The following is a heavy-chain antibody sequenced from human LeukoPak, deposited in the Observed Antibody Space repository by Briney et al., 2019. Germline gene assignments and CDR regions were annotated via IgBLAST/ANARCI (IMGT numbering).Heavy chain of an antibody. V-gene: IGHV3-7*01. CDR2: IKQDGSEK. D-gene: IGHD3-22*01. J-gene: IGHJ4*02. Sequence: PGGSLRLSCAASGFTFSSYWMSWVRQAPGKGLEWVANIKQDGSEKYYVDSVKGRFTISRDNAKNSLYLQMNSLRAEDTAVYYCARDDLSDEYYYDSSGPIGVDYWGQGTLVTVSS. CDR1: GFTFSSYW. CDR3: ARDDLSDEYYYDSSGPIGVDY.